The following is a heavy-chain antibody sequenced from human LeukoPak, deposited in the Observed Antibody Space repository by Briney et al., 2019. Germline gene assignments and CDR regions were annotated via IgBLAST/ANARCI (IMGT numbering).Heavy chain of an antibody. CDR3: AKCRGSSWSDYFDY. V-gene: IGHV3-23*01. CDR1: GFSLSRYA. D-gene: IGHD6-13*01. Sequence: PGASLRLSCAVSGFSLSRYAMSWVRKAPGKGPEWVSAISDSGGSTYYADSVKGRFTISRDNSRNTLYLQVNTLRAEDTAVYYCAKCRGSSWSDYFDYWGQGTLVTVSS. CDR2: ISDSGGST. J-gene: IGHJ4*02.